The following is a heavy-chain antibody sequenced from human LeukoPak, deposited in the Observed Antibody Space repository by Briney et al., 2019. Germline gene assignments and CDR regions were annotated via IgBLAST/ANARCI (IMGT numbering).Heavy chain of an antibody. CDR2: IIPIFCTA. CDR1: GGTFSSYA. D-gene: IGHD6-19*01. J-gene: IGHJ4*02. V-gene: IGHV1-69*06. CDR3: ARADIAVAGTAGYYFDY. Sequence: GSSVKVSCKASGGTFSSYAISWVRQAPGQGLEWMGGIIPIFCTANYAQKFQGRVTITADKSTSTAYMELSSLRSEDTAVYYCARADIAVAGTAGYYFDYWGQGTLVTVSS.